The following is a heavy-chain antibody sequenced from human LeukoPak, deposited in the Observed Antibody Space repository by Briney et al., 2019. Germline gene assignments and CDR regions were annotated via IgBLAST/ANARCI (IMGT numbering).Heavy chain of an antibody. CDR2: INPSGGST. D-gene: IGHD3-16*01. CDR3: AREGLGELTLDC. V-gene: IGHV1-46*01. J-gene: IGHJ4*02. CDR1: GYTFTSYY. Sequence: ASVKHSCKASGYTFTSYYMHWVRQAPGQGLEWMGIINPSGGSTSYAQKFQGRVTMTRDTSTSTVYMELSSLRSEDTAVYYCAREGLGELTLDCWGQGTLVTVSS.